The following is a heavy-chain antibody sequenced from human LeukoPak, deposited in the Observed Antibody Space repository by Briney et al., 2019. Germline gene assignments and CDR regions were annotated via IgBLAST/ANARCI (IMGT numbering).Heavy chain of an antibody. Sequence: GGSLRLSCAASGYTFTSYYMHWVRQAPGQGLEWMGIINPSGGSTSYAQKFQGRVTMTRDTSTSTVYMELSSLRSEDTAVYYCARADSSPYYFDYWGQGTLVTVSS. CDR3: ARADSSPYYFDY. D-gene: IGHD2-2*01. CDR1: GYTFTSYY. CDR2: INPSGGST. V-gene: IGHV1-46*01. J-gene: IGHJ4*02.